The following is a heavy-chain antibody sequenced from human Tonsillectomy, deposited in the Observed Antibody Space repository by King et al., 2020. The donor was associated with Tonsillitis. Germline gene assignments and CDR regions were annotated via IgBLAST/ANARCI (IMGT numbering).Heavy chain of an antibody. CDR1: GITFENYA. V-gene: IGHV3-9*01. J-gene: IGHJ6*02. CDR2: INWNSGSI. Sequence: VQLVESGGGLVLPGRSLRLSCAASGITFENYAMHWVRQAPGKGLEWVSGINWNSGSIAYADSVKGRFTISRDNAKNSLYLQMSSLRAEDTALYYCAKDTGISLSFGMDVWGQGTTVTVSS. D-gene: IGHD6-13*01. CDR3: AKDTGISLSFGMDV.